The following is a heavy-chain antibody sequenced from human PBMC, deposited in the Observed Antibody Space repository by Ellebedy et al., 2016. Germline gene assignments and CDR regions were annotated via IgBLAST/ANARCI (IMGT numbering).Heavy chain of an antibody. D-gene: IGHD1-26*01. Sequence: GESLKISCAASGFIISNAWMNWVRQTRGRGLEWVGLIKNKADGGTIDYAAPVKGRFTISRDDSKNTLYLQMDSLKTEDTALYYCVTERSRSFPDWGQGTLVTVSS. CDR1: GFIISNAW. CDR3: VTERSRSFPD. J-gene: IGHJ4*02. V-gene: IGHV3-15*07. CDR2: IKNKADGGTI.